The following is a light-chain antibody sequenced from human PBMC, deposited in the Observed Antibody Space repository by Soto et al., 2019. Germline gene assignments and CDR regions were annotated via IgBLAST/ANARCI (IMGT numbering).Light chain of an antibody. CDR3: KSYAGSNTYV. V-gene: IGLV1-44*01. CDR1: SSNIESNT. J-gene: IGLJ1*01. Sequence: QSVLTQPPSASGTPGQRVTISCSGSSSNIESNTVTWYQQLPGTAPKLVIYSNDDRPSGVPARFSGSTSGTSASLAISGLQSEDEADYFCKSYAGSNTYVFGSGTKVTVL. CDR2: SND.